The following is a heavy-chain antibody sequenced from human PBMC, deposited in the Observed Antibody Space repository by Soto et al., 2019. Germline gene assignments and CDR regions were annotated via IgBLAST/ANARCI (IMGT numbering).Heavy chain of an antibody. CDR2: ISSSGSTI. CDR3: ARDSIDGDIVVVPAAMVTYYYYYMDV. D-gene: IGHD2-2*01. V-gene: IGHV3-11*01. CDR1: GFTFSDYY. Sequence: GGSLRLSCAASGFTFSDYYMSWIRQAPGKGLEWVSYISSSGSTIYYADSVKGRFTISRDNAKNSLYLQMNSLRAEDTAVYYCARDSIDGDIVVVPAAMVTYYYYYMDVWGKGTTVTVSS. J-gene: IGHJ6*03.